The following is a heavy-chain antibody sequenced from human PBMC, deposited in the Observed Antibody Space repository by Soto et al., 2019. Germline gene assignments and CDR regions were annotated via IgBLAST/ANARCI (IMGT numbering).Heavy chain of an antibody. D-gene: IGHD5-18*01. CDR2: INHSGST. V-gene: IGHV4-34*01. Sequence: SETLSLTCAVYGGSFSGYYWSWIRQPPGKGLEWIGEINHSGSTNYNPSLKRRVTISVDTSKNQFSLKLSSVTAADTAVYYCARDGQWIQLWNDAFDIWGQGTMVTVSS. CDR3: ARDGQWIQLWNDAFDI. CDR1: GGSFSGYY. J-gene: IGHJ3*02.